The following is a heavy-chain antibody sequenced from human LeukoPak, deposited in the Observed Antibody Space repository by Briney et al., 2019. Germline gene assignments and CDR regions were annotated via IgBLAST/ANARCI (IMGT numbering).Heavy chain of an antibody. D-gene: IGHD5-12*01. Sequence: KPSETLSLTCTVSDGSIISSSYYWGWIRQPPGKGLEWIGSIYYSGSTNYNPSLKSRVTISVDTSKNQFSLKLSSVTAADTAVYYCASGYSGSPSTFDYWGQGTLVTVSS. CDR2: IYYSGST. V-gene: IGHV4-39*07. J-gene: IGHJ4*02. CDR1: DGSIISSSYY. CDR3: ASGYSGSPSTFDY.